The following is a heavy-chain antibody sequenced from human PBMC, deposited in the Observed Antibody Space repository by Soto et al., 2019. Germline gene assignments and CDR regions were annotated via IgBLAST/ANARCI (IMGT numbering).Heavy chain of an antibody. CDR1: GYSFSFYW. Sequence: PGESLKISCKASGYSFSFYWIGWVRQMPGKGLEWMAIMYTDDSDIRYSPSFEAHVTISADKSTSTALLQWSSLKAPDTAMYYCATAYVYDFENSNYYRDAFDIWGQGTLVTVSS. CDR3: ATAYVYDFENSNYYRDAFDI. D-gene: IGHD3-22*01. CDR2: MYTDDSDI. J-gene: IGHJ3*02. V-gene: IGHV5-51*01.